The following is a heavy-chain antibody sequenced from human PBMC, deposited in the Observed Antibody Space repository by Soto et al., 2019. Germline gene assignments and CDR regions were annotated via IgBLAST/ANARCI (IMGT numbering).Heavy chain of an antibody. CDR2: IYYSGST. CDR1: GGSIGSYY. CDR3: AREPLGYCSSGRCPGYFQH. Sequence: PSDTLSLTCTVSGGSIGSYYWSWIRQPPGKGLEWIGYIYYSGSTNYNPSLKSRVTISVDTSKNQFSLKLSSVTAADTAVYYCAREPLGYCSSGRCPGYFQHWGQGNVLTISA. V-gene: IGHV4-59*01. D-gene: IGHD2-15*01. J-gene: IGHJ1*01.